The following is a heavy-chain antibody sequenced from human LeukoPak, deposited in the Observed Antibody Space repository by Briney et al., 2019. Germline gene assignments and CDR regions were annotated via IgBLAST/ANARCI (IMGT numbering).Heavy chain of an antibody. J-gene: IGHJ4*02. V-gene: IGHV3-21*01. D-gene: IGHD6-13*01. Sequence: GGSLRLSCAASGFPFSSYSMNWVRQAPGKGLEWVSSISSSGTYIYYADSVKGRFTISRDNAKNSLYLQMNSLRAEDTAVYYCARYPTGYRSSWYFDYWGQGTLVTVSS. CDR3: ARYPTGYRSSWYFDY. CDR1: GFPFSSYS. CDR2: ISSSGTYI.